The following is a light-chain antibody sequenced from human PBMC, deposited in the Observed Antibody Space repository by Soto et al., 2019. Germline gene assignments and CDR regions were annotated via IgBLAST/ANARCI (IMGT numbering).Light chain of an antibody. Sequence: DIVMTQSPLSLPVTPGEPASISCRSSQSLLHSDGYNYLDWYLQKPGQSPQLLICLGSNRASGVPDRFSGSGSGTDFTLTISRVGAEGFGVYFCMQALQTPWTFGQGTQV. J-gene: IGKJ1*01. CDR2: LGS. CDR3: MQALQTPWT. V-gene: IGKV2-28*01. CDR1: QSLLHSDGYNY.